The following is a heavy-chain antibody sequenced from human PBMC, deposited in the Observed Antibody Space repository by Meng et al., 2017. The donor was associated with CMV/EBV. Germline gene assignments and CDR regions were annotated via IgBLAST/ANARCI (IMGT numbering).Heavy chain of an antibody. J-gene: IGHJ6*02. D-gene: IGHD2-2*01. CDR1: GFTFSSYA. CDR3: AKKLGTINVVVPAAEARGEAGDV. Sequence: GGSLRLSCAASGFTFSSYAMRWVRQAPGKGLEWVSAISGSGGSTYYADSVKGRFTISRDNSKNTLYLQMNSLRAEDTAVYYCAKKLGTINVVVPAAEARGEAGDVWGQGTTVTVSS. CDR2: ISGSGGST. V-gene: IGHV3-23*01.